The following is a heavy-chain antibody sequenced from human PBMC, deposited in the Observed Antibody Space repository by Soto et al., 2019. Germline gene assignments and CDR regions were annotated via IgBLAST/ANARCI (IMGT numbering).Heavy chain of an antibody. D-gene: IGHD4-17*01. J-gene: IGHJ3*02. CDR3: AHPRGYGVFDAYDI. CDR2: ISDSGDNT. Sequence: PGGSLRLSCAASGFTFSSYAMSWVRQTPGKGLMWVSAISDSGDNTFYADSVKGRFTISRDNSKNTLYLQMNSLRAEDTAVYYCAHPRGYGVFDAYDIWGQGTMVTVSS. CDR1: GFTFSSYA. V-gene: IGHV3-23*01.